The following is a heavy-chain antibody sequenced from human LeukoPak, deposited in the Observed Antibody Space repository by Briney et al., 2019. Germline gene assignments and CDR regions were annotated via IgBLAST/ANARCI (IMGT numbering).Heavy chain of an antibody. CDR1: GFTFSNYA. D-gene: IGHD4-17*01. CDR2: ISGSGGST. Sequence: PGASLRLSCAASGFTFSNYAMTWVRQAPGKGLEWVSAISGSGGSTYYADSVKGRFTISRDNSKNTLYLQMNSLRAEDTAVYYCARAPYGVFDYWGQGTLVTVSS. J-gene: IGHJ4*02. CDR3: ARAPYGVFDY. V-gene: IGHV3-23*01.